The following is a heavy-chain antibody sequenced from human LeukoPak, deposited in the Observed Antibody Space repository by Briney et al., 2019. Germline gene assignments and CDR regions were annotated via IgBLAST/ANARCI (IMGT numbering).Heavy chain of an antibody. CDR2: INQDGSEK. J-gene: IGHJ4*02. CDR1: GFTVSSYW. D-gene: IGHD1-14*01. V-gene: IGHV3-7*05. Sequence: PGGSLRLSCAASGFTVSSYWMITVRQAPGKGLEWVANINQDGSEKYYVDSVKGRFTISRDNAKNSLYLQMNSLRAEDAAVYYCARDHSEPGVLLDHWGQGTLVTVSS. CDR3: ARDHSEPGVLLDH.